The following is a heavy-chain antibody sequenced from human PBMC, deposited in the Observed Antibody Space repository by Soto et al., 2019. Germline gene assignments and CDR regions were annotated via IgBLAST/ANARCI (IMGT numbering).Heavy chain of an antibody. CDR1: GFTFSSYG. D-gene: IGHD3-22*01. Sequence: QVQLVESGGGVVQPGRSLRLSCAASGFTFSSYGMHWVRQAPGKGLEWVAVIWYDGSNKYYADSVQGRFTISRDNSKNTLYLQMNRLRAEDTAVYYCAREGYYYDSSGSPYYYYGMDVWGQGTTVTVSS. V-gene: IGHV3-33*01. J-gene: IGHJ6*02. CDR2: IWYDGSNK. CDR3: AREGYYYDSSGSPYYYYGMDV.